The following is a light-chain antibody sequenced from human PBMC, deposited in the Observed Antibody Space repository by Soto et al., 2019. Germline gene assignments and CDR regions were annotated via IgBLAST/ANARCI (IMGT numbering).Light chain of an antibody. J-gene: IGLJ3*02. Sequence: SALTQPASVSGSPGQSITISCTGTGNDVGGYNLVSWYQQHPGRAPRLMIYEDSVRPSGISNRFSGSKSGDTASLTISRLQAEDEAHYYCCSYAISTTFVFGGGTKVTVL. CDR3: CSYAISTTFV. V-gene: IGLV2-23*02. CDR2: EDS. CDR1: GNDVGGYNL.